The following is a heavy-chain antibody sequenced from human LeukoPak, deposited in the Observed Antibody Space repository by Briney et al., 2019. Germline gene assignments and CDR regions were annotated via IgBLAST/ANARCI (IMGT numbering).Heavy chain of an antibody. CDR2: FNPEDGET. Sequence: ASVKLSCTVSGYTLTELFMHWVRLAPGQGLGWVGGFNPEDGETIYAQEFQGGVAMTEDTATDTAYMELSSLRSEDTAVYYCATGGVEYNYGYYFDYWGQGTLVTVSS. V-gene: IGHV1-24*01. J-gene: IGHJ4*02. CDR3: ATGGVEYNYGYYFDY. CDR1: GYTLTELF. D-gene: IGHD5-18*01.